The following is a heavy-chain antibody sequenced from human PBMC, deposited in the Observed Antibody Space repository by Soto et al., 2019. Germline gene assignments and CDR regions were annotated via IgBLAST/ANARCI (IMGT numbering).Heavy chain of an antibody. D-gene: IGHD2-21*02. CDR1: GLSLSTIGEG. V-gene: IGHV2-5*02. CDR3: VQSRCGGDCLQSYSSHSYYGLDV. CDR2: IYWDDDK. J-gene: IGHJ6*02. Sequence: QITLKESGPTLVKPTQTLTLTCTFSGLSLSTIGEGVGWIRQPPGKALEWLALIYWDDDKRYSPSLKSRLTITKATSKNPVFLTMTNMDPVDTATYYCVQSRCGGDCLQSYSSHSYYGLDVWGQGTTVTVSS.